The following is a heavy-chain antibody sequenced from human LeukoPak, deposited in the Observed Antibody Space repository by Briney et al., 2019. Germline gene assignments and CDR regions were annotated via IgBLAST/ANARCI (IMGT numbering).Heavy chain of an antibody. Sequence: SQTLSLTCTVSGGSISSGGYYWSWIRQHPGTGLEWIGYIYYSGSTYYNPSLKSRVTISVDTSKNQFSLKLSSVTAADTAVYYCARVAAYYYYMDVWGKGTTVTVSS. CDR3: ARVAAYYYYMDV. CDR1: GGSISSGGYY. V-gene: IGHV4-31*03. CDR2: IYYSGST. J-gene: IGHJ6*03.